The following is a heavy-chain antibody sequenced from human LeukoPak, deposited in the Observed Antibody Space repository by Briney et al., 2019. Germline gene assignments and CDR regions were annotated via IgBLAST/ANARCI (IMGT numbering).Heavy chain of an antibody. J-gene: IGHJ5*02. Sequence: SETLSLTCTVSGGSISSYYWSWIRQPPGKGLEWIGYIFYSGSTNYNPSLESRVTISVDTSKNQFSLKLSSVTAADTAVYYCARDGRAWGQGTLVTVSS. CDR1: GGSISSYY. CDR2: IFYSGST. CDR3: ARDGRA. V-gene: IGHV4-59*12. D-gene: IGHD1-26*01.